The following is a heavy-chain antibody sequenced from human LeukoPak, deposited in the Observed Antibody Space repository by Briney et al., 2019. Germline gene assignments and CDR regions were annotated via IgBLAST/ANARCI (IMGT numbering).Heavy chain of an antibody. D-gene: IGHD1-26*01. J-gene: IGHJ4*02. CDR1: GYTFTGYY. Sequence: SVKVSCKASGYTFTGYYMHWVRQAPGQGLEWMGGIIPIFGTANYAQKFQGRVTITADESTSTAYMELSSLRSEDTAVYYCVSRGSYSSVDYWGQGTLVTVSS. V-gene: IGHV1-69*13. CDR2: IIPIFGTA. CDR3: VSRGSYSSVDY.